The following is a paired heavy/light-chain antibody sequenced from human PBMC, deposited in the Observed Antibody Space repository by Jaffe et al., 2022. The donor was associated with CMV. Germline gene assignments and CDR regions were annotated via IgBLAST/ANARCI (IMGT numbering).Heavy chain of an antibody. CDR3: ARVIDIAAMSVSWYFDL. CDR2: ISSSGSTI. J-gene: IGHJ2*01. Sequence: QVQLVESGGGLVKPGGSLRLSCAASGFTFSDYYMSWIRQAPGKGLEWVSYISSSGSTIYYADSVKGRFTISRDNAKNSLYLQMNSLRAEDTAVYYCARVIDIAAMSVSWYFDLWGRGTLVTVSS. CDR1: GFTFSDYY. D-gene: IGHD6-13*01. V-gene: IGHV3-11*01.
Light chain of an antibody. V-gene: IGLV3-21*04. J-gene: IGLJ3*02. CDR3: QVWDSSSDWV. CDR2: YDS. CDR1: NIGSKS. Sequence: SYVLTQPPSVSVAPGKTARITCGGNNIGSKSVHWYQQKPGQAPVLVIYYDSDRPSGIPERFSGSNSGNTATLTISRVEAGDEADYYCQVWDSSSDWVFGGGTKLTVL.